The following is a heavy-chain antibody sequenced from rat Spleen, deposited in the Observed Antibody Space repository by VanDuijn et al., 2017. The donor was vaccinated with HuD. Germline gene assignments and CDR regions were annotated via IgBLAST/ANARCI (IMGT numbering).Heavy chain of an antibody. CDR3: ARHNYNWFAY. V-gene: IGHV5-7*01. D-gene: IGHD1-10*01. CDR1: GFTFSDYN. Sequence: EVQLVESGGGLVQPGRSLKLSCAASGFTFSDYNMAWVRQAPKKGLEWVATISYDGSSTYYRDSVKGRFTISRDNAKSTLYLQMDSLRSEDTATYYCARHNYNWFAYWGQGTLVTVSS. CDR2: ISYDGSST. J-gene: IGHJ3*01.